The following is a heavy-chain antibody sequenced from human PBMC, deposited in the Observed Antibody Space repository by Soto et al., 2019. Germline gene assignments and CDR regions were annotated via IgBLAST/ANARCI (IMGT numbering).Heavy chain of an antibody. J-gene: IGHJ6*02. CDR1: GFTFTSSA. D-gene: IGHD3-3*01. CDR2: IVVFSGNK. CDR3: AAITIPVTHPPYX. V-gene: IGHV1-58*01. Sequence: SLKVSCNASGFTFTSSAVQWVRQARGQRLEWIGFIVVFSGNKNYAQKLQERVTINREMSTSTDYMELSSLRSEDTAVYYCAAITIPVTHPPYXWGQGTTVTVS.